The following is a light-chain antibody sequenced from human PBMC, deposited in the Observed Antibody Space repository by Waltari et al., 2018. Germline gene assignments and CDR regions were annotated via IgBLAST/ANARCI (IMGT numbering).Light chain of an antibody. CDR1: QSVGSY. CDR3: QQRGSWPPA. Sequence: VFTRSLVTLSFSPGECFTPSCRARQSVGSYLAWYQQQPGQAPRLLIHQASTRATGIPARFSGSGSGTDFTLTISSLEPEDFAVYYCQQRGSWPPAFGGGTKVEIK. CDR2: QAS. J-gene: IGKJ4*01. V-gene: IGKV3-11*01.